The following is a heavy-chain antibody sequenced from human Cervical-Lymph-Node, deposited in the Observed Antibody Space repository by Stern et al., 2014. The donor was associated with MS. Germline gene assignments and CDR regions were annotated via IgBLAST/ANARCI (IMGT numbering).Heavy chain of an antibody. J-gene: IGHJ4*02. D-gene: IGHD6-19*01. CDR1: GFDFRIYG. Sequence: VQLVRSGGGVVQPERSLRLSCAASGFDFRIYGMQWVRQTPGKGLEWVAVIWFDGSNKNYADSVKGRFTISRDNAKNTLYLQMNSLRAADTAVYYCARVPSGWQTGFDYWGQGTLVTVSS. CDR3: ARVPSGWQTGFDY. V-gene: IGHV3-33*01. CDR2: IWFDGSNK.